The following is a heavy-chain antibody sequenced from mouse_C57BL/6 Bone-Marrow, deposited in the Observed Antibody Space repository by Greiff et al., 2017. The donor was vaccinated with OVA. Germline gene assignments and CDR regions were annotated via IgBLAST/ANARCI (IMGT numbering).Heavy chain of an antibody. CDR3: TRLLDAMDY. CDR1: GFTFSSSA. V-gene: IGHV5-9-1*02. CDR2: ISSGGDYI. Sequence: DVHLVESGEGLVKPGGSLKLSCAASGFTFSSSAMSWVRQTPEKRLEWVAYISSGGDYIYYADTVKGRFTISRDNARNTLYLQMGSLKSEDTAMYYCTRLLDAMDYWGQGTSVTVSS. J-gene: IGHJ4*01. D-gene: IGHD2-1*01.